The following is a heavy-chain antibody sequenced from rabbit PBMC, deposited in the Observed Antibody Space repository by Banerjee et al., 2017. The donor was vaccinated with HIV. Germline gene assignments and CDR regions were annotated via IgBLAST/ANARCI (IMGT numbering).Heavy chain of an antibody. J-gene: IGHJ3*01. CDR2: IYTSTDIT. CDR1: GFTISNYG. CDR3: ARDLAGVTGWNFGL. Sequence: QEQLKETGGGLVQPGGSLTLSCKASGFTISNYGVRWVRQAPGKGLELIACIYTSTDITWTASWGNGRFTISKTSSTTVTLQMTSLTAADTATYFCARDLAGVTGWNFGLWGQGTLVTVS. V-gene: IGHV1S39*01. D-gene: IGHD4-1*01.